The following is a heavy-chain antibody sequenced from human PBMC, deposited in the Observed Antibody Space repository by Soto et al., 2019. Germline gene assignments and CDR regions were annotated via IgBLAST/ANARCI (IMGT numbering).Heavy chain of an antibody. Sequence: LASGGGPVQPAGSLRLSCEAFGFMFSGYVMNWGRQAPGKGLEWVAAITGSGADTDYADSVKGRFIISRDNSRNTVSLQMNRLRVEDTAVYYCAREDGGAPLDYWGQGTLVTVSS. CDR2: ITGSGADT. D-gene: IGHD2-15*01. V-gene: IGHV3-23*01. CDR1: GFMFSGYV. J-gene: IGHJ4*02. CDR3: AREDGGAPLDY.